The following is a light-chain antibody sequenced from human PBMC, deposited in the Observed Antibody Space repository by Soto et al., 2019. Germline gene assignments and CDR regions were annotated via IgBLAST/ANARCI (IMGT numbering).Light chain of an antibody. CDR1: SXDVGGYNY. Sequence: QSVLTQPPSASGSPGQSVAISCTGTSXDVGGYNYVSWYQQHPGKAPKLMIYEVNKRPSGVPDRFSGSKSGNTASLTVSGLQAEDEADYYCSSYAGSSNVFGTGTKATVL. CDR2: EVN. J-gene: IGLJ1*01. V-gene: IGLV2-8*01. CDR3: SSYAGSSNV.